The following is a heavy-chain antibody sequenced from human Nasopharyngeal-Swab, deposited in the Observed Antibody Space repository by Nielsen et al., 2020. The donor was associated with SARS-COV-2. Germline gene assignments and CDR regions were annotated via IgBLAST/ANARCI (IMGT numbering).Heavy chain of an antibody. CDR1: GGSIRNSY. J-gene: IGHJ6*02. V-gene: IGHV4-59*08. CDR3: ARHGADCTNGVCQTYFYFRMYV. D-gene: IGHD2-8*01. Sequence: SETLSLTCTVSGGSIRNSYWSWIRQPPGKGLEWIGHIYSSGSTNSNPSLKSRVTISVDTSRNQFSLKLSSVTAADTAVYYCARHGADCTNGVCQTYFYFRMYVWGQGTTVSVSS. CDR2: IYSSGST.